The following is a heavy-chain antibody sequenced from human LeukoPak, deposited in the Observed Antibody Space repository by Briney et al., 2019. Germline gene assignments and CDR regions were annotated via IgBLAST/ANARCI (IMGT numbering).Heavy chain of an antibody. J-gene: IGHJ4*01. V-gene: IGHV3-30*18. Sequence: GGSLRLSCAASGFTFSGYGMHWVRRAPGKGLEWVAVISYDGSNKYYADSVKGRFTISRDNSKNTLYLQMNSPRAEDTAVYYCAKEGPIAVAGIDYWGHGPLVTVSS. D-gene: IGHD6-19*01. CDR2: ISYDGSNK. CDR1: GFTFSGYG. CDR3: AKEGPIAVAGIDY.